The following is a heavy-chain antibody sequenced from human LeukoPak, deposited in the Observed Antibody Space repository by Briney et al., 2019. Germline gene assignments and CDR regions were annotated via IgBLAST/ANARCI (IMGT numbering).Heavy chain of an antibody. CDR3: ARDCDRSGYYCY. Sequence: ASVKASCKASGYTFTGYYMHWVRQAPGQGLEWMGWISAYNGNTNYAQKLQGRVTMTTDTSTSTAYMELRSLRSDDTAVYYCARDCDRSGYYCYWGQGTLVTVSS. J-gene: IGHJ4*02. V-gene: IGHV1-18*04. CDR2: ISAYNGNT. D-gene: IGHD3-22*01. CDR1: GYTFTGYY.